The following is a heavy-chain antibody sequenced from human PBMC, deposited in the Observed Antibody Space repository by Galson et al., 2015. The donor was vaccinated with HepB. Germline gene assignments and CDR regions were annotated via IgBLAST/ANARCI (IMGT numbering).Heavy chain of an antibody. Sequence: SVKISCKASGYTFTSNGISWVRQAPGQGLEWMGWISTRSGNTNYAQRLQGRVTMTTDTSTSTACMELRRLRSDDTAIYYCVRDRLHSFDYWGQGTLVTVSS. V-gene: IGHV1-18*04. CDR1: GYTFTSNG. J-gene: IGHJ4*02. CDR3: VRDRLHSFDY. CDR2: ISTRSGNT.